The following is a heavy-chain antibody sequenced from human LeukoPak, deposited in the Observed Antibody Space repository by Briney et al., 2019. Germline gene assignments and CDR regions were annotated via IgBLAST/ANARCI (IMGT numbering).Heavy chain of an antibody. CDR3: AKYLTAKGPPYALEV. CDR2: ISDSGDRT. V-gene: IGHV3-23*01. J-gene: IGHJ6*02. CDR1: EFTFRSYA. Sequence: PGGSLRLSCAASEFTFRSYAMQWVRQAPGKGLEWVSGISDSGDRTFYAHSVKGRFTISRDNSKNTLYLQMNSLRAEDTAMYYCAKYLTAKGPPYALEVWGQGTTVTVSS. D-gene: IGHD1-14*01.